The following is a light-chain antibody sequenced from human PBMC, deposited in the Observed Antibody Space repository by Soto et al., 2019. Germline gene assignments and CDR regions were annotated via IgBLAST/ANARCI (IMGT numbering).Light chain of an antibody. Sequence: QSALTQPPSVSGSPGQSITISCAGTSSDVGGYNYVSWYQQHPGKAPRLMIYDVTNRPSGVSNRFSGSKSGNTASLTISGLQAEDEADYYCSSYTSSSSLGVFGGGTKLTVL. CDR1: SSDVGGYNY. CDR3: SSYTSSSSLGV. V-gene: IGLV2-14*01. CDR2: DVT. J-gene: IGLJ3*02.